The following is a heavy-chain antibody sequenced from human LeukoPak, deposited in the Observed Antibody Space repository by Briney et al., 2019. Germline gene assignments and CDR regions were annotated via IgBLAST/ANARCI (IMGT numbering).Heavy chain of an antibody. J-gene: IGHJ6*03. CDR2: ISAYNANT. D-gene: IGHD1-1*01. V-gene: IGHV1-18*04. Sequence: VASVKVSCKASGYTFTGYYMHWVRQAPGQGLEWMGWISAYNANTNYAQNLQGRVTMTTDTSTSTAYMELRSLRSDDTAVYYCARVELERLSGEGGNNYYYYMDVWGKGTTVTISS. CDR1: GYTFTGYY. CDR3: ARVELERLSGEGGNNYYYYMDV.